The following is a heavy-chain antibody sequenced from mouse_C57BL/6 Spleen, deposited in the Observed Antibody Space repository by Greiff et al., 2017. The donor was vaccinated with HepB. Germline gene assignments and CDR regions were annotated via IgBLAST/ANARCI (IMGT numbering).Heavy chain of an antibody. J-gene: IGHJ2*01. V-gene: IGHV1-50*01. CDR1: TSYW. Sequence: QVQLQQPGAELVKPGASVKLSFTSYWMQWVKQRPGQGLEWIGEIDPSDSYTNYNKKFKGKATLTVDTSSSTAYMQLSSLTSEDSAVYYCARVYGSRYYFDYWGQGTTLTVSS. CDR2: IDPSDSYT. D-gene: IGHD1-1*01. CDR3: ARVYGSRYYFDY.